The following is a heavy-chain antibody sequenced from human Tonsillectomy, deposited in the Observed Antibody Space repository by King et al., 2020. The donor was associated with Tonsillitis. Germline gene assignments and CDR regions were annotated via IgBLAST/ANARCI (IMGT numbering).Heavy chain of an antibody. Sequence: QVQLVQSGGGVVQPQRSLRLSCAASGFSFNTYGMQWVRQAPGKGLEWVAVISYDGSNEYYADSVKGRFTISRDNSKNTLYLQMNRLRTEDTAVYYFAKDRQASREPSDYYYYGMDVWGQGTTVTVSS. J-gene: IGHJ6*02. D-gene: IGHD1-14*01. V-gene: IGHV3-30*18. CDR2: ISYDGSNE. CDR3: AKDRQASREPSDYYYYGMDV. CDR1: GFSFNTYG.